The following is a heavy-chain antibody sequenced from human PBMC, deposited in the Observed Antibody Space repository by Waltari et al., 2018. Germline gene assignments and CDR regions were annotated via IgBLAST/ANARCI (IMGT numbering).Heavy chain of an antibody. CDR1: GYTFSDYG. CDR2: SSTYNGKT. J-gene: IGHJ5*02. Sequence: VELVQSGGEVKKPGASVKVSCKTSGYTFSDYGISWVRQAPGQGLEWMGWSSTYNGKTNYAQNLQGRVTMTTDTSTSTVYMDLRSLRSDDTAVYYCARDQVRYCSSGACPPGFWSWGQGTLVTVSS. D-gene: IGHD2-15*01. V-gene: IGHV1-18*01. CDR3: ARDQVRYCSSGACPPGFWS.